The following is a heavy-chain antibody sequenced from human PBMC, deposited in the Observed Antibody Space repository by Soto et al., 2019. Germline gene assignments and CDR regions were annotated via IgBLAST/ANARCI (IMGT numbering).Heavy chain of an antibody. CDR2: IKSKTDGGTT. Sequence: GGSLRLSCAASGFTFSNAWMSWVRQAPGKGLEWVGRIKSKTDGGTTDYAAPVKGRFTISRDDSKNTLYLQMNSLKTEDTAVYYCTTEPYPPFGYDSSGYLDNDAFDIWGQGTMVTVSS. CDR3: TTEPYPPFGYDSSGYLDNDAFDI. J-gene: IGHJ3*02. CDR1: GFTFSNAW. V-gene: IGHV3-15*01. D-gene: IGHD3-22*01.